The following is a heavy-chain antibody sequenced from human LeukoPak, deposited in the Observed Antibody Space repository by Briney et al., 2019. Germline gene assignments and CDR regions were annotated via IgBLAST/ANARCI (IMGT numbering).Heavy chain of an antibody. Sequence: SETLSLTCTVSGGSISSYYWSWIRQPPGKGLEWIGYIYYSGSTNYNPSLKSRVAISVDTSKNQFSLKLSSVTAADTAVYYCASGIGGAASFDPWGQGTLVTVSS. CDR1: GGSISSYY. CDR3: ASGIGGAASFDP. J-gene: IGHJ5*02. CDR2: IYYSGST. V-gene: IGHV4-59*01. D-gene: IGHD3-16*01.